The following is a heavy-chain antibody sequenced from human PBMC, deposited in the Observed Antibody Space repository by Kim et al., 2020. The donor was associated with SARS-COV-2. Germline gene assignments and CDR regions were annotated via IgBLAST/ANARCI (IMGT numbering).Heavy chain of an antibody. V-gene: IGHV1-69*13. Sequence: SVKVSCKASGGTFSSYAISWVRQAPGQGLEWMGGIIPIFGTANYAQKFQGRVTITADESTSTAYMELSSLRSEDTAVYYCASQLSDYGGNYYYYGMDVWGQGTTVTVSS. CDR3: ASQLSDYGGNYYYYGMDV. D-gene: IGHD4-17*01. J-gene: IGHJ6*02. CDR2: IIPIFGTA. CDR1: GGTFSSYA.